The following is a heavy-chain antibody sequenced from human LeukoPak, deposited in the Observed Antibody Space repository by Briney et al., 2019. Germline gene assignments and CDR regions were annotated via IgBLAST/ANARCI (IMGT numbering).Heavy chain of an antibody. J-gene: IGHJ4*02. CDR2: ISYDGSNK. D-gene: IGHD6-19*01. CDR3: AKDKAVAGTLYFDY. Sequence: GRSLRLSCAASGFTFSSYGVHWVRQAPGKGLEWVAVISYDGSNKYYADSVKGRFTISRDNSKNTLYLQMNSLRAEDTAVYYCAKDKAVAGTLYFDYWGQGTLVTVSS. CDR1: GFTFSSYG. V-gene: IGHV3-30*18.